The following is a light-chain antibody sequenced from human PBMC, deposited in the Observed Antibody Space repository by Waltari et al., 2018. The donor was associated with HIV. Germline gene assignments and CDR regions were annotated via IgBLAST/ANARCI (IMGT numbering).Light chain of an antibody. CDR1: NIGSQS. CDR2: DDS. CDR3: QVWHSNSDHVV. V-gene: IGLV3-21*02. Sequence: SYVLPQPPSVSVAPGQTARLTCEGNNIGSQSVHWYQQRPGQAPALVVHDDSDRPSGIPERFSGSNSGNTATLTISRVEAGDEADYYCQVWHSNSDHVVFGGGTKLTVL. J-gene: IGLJ2*01.